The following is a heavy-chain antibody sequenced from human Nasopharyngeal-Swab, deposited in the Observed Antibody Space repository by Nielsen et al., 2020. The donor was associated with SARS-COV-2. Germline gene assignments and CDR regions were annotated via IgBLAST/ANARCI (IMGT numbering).Heavy chain of an antibody. D-gene: IGHD6-19*01. CDR1: GGSISRGSYY. CDR2: IYTSGST. J-gene: IGHJ6*02. CDR3: ARDWMIAVAGYYYYYGMDV. Sequence: SETLSLTCTVSGGSISRGSYYWSWIRQPAGKGLEWIGRIYTSGSTNYNPSLKSRVTISVDTSKNQFSLKLSSVTAADTAVYYCARDWMIAVAGYYYYYGMDVWGQGTTVTVSS. V-gene: IGHV4-61*02.